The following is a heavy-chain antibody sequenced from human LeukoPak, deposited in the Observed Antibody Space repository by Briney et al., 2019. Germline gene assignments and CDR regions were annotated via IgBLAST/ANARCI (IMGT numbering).Heavy chain of an antibody. J-gene: IGHJ5*02. Sequence: GASVKVSCKASGYTFTGYYMHWVRQAPGQGLEWMGWINPNSGGTNYAQKFQGRVTMTRDTSISTAYMELSRLSSDDTAVYYCARDSRGLTYYYDSSGYYYVPWGQGTLVTVSS. CDR2: INPNSGGT. CDR3: ARDSRGLTYYYDSSGYYYVP. D-gene: IGHD3-22*01. V-gene: IGHV1-2*02. CDR1: GYTFTGYY.